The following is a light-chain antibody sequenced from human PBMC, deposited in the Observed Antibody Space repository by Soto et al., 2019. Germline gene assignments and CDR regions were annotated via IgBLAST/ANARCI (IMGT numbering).Light chain of an antibody. CDR2: DAS. Sequence: DIQMTQSPSSLSASVGDRVTVTCQASQDISNYLNGYQQKPGKAPKLLIYDASNLETGVPSRFSGSGSGTDFTFTISSPLPEDIATYYCQQYDNLPLTFGQGTKLEIK. J-gene: IGKJ2*01. CDR3: QQYDNLPLT. CDR1: QDISNY. V-gene: IGKV1-33*01.